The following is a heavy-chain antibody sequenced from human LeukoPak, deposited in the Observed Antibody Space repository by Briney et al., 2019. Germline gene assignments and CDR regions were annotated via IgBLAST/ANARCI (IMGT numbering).Heavy chain of an antibody. J-gene: IGHJ4*02. CDR3: ARALHKGAALDY. CDR1: GGSISSTTHY. V-gene: IGHV4-39*01. D-gene: IGHD6-6*01. Sequence: PSETLSLTCTVSGGSISSTTHYWSWIRQPPGKGLEWIGSMHYSGSTYYNPSLKSRVTISVDTSKNQFSLKLTSVTAADTAVYYCARALHKGAALDYWGQGTLVTVSS. CDR2: MHYSGST.